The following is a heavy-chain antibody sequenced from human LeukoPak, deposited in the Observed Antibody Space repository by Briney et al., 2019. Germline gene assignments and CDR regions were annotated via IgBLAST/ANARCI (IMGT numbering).Heavy chain of an antibody. CDR1: GESLSVYY. J-gene: IGHJ5*02. CDR3: TRGRGT. V-gene: IGHV4-34*01. CDR2: INPSGST. D-gene: IGHD3-10*01. Sequence: SETLSLTCAVYGESLSVYYWNWFRQSPRKGLEWIAEINPSGSTTYNPSLKSRLTISVDTSQNQFSLKVRSVTAADTAVYYRTRGRGTWGQGTLVTVSS.